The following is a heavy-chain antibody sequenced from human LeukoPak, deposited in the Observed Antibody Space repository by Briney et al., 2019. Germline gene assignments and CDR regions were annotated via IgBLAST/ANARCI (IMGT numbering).Heavy chain of an antibody. Sequence: GGSLRLSCAASGVTFSNYAMTWVRQAPGTGLEGLSAISGSDGSTYHSDSVTGRFTISKGNSKNILYLQMTGLSTDGTAVYYCAKDGYDFWSAYQIDLWGQGTLVTVSS. CDR1: GVTFSNYA. CDR3: AKDGYDFWSAYQIDL. CDR2: ISGSDGST. J-gene: IGHJ5*02. D-gene: IGHD3-3*01. V-gene: IGHV3-23*01.